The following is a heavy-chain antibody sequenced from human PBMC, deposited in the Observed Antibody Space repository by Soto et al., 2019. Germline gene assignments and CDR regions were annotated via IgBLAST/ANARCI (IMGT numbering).Heavy chain of an antibody. D-gene: IGHD2-21*02. Sequence: QVQLVESGGGVVQPGRSLRLSCAASGFTFSSYAMHWVRQAPGKGLEWVAVISYDGSNKYYADSVKGRFTISSDNSKNTLYLQMNSLRAEDTAVYYCARGIGLVVTARPVDPWGQGTLVTVSS. J-gene: IGHJ5*02. CDR3: ARGIGLVVTARPVDP. CDR1: GFTFSSYA. V-gene: IGHV3-30-3*01. CDR2: ISYDGSNK.